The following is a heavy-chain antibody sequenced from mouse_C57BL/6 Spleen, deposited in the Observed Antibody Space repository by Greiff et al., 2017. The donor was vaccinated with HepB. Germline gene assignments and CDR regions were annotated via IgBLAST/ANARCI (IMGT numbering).Heavy chain of an antibody. J-gene: IGHJ2*01. CDR2: INPSTGGT. CDR3: ARSDLGDY. Sequence: EVQLQQSGPELVKPGASVKISCKASGYSFTGYYMNWVKQSPEKSLEWIGEINPSTGGTTYNQKFKAKATLTVDKSSSTAYMQLKSLTSEDSAVYYCARSDLGDYWGQGTTLTVSS. V-gene: IGHV1-42*01. CDR1: GYSFTGYY. D-gene: IGHD3-3*01.